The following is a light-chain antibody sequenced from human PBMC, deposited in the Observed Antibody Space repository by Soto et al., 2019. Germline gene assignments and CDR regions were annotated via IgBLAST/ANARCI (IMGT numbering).Light chain of an antibody. CDR1: QSISSY. CDR3: QHSYNTPIT. CDR2: AAS. Sequence: DIQMTQSPSSLSASVGDRVTITCRASQSISSYLNWYQQKPGKAPKLLIYAASSLQSGVPSRFSGSGSGTDFTLTISSLQPEDFATYYCQHSYNTPITFGQGTRLENK. V-gene: IGKV1-39*01. J-gene: IGKJ5*01.